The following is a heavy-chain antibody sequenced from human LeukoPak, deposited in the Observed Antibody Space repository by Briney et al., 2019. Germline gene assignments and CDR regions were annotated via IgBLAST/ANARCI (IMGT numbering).Heavy chain of an antibody. Sequence: ASVKVSCKASGYTFTSYGISWVRQAPGQGLEWMGWISAYNGNTNYAQKLQGRVTMTTDTSTSTAYMELSRLRSDDTAVYYCARERRDGSWFDPWGQGTLVTVSS. CDR3: ARERRDGSWFDP. CDR2: ISAYNGNT. J-gene: IGHJ5*02. CDR1: GYTFTSYG. D-gene: IGHD1-1*01. V-gene: IGHV1-18*01.